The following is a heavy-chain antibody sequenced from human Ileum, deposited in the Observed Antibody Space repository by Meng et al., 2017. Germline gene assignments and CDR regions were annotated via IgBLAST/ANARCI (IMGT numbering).Heavy chain of an antibody. CDR2: ISHSGSA. D-gene: IGHD4-23*01. Sequence: QGPLEGPGPGLVRPSGTLSLTCAVSSGSISSNTYWSWVRQPPGKGLEWIGQISHSGSAYYNPSLKSRVTMSVDKSKSQFSLMLTSVTAADTAIYYCARHGGYSQDFWGQGTLVTVSS. J-gene: IGHJ4*02. CDR3: ARHGGYSQDF. CDR1: SGSISSNTY. V-gene: IGHV4-4*02.